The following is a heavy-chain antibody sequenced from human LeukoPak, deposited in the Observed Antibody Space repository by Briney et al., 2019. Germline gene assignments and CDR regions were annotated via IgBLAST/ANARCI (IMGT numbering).Heavy chain of an antibody. CDR1: GFTFSGHL. Sequence: PGGSLRLSCAAHGFTFSGHLMSWVRQAPGKGLEWVANINQGGSDKYYVDYVKGRFTSSRDNANNLLYLQMNSLRGEDTAVYYCTRDRSRAEDDWGQGTLVTVSS. V-gene: IGHV3-7*01. D-gene: IGHD1-14*01. CDR2: INQGGSDK. J-gene: IGHJ4*02. CDR3: TRDRSRAEDD.